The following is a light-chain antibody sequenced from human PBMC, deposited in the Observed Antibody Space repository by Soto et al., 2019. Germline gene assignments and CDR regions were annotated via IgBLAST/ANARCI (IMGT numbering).Light chain of an antibody. CDR3: QQYNNWPPYT. Sequence: EKVMTQSPATLSVSPGERATLSCRASQSVSSNLAWYQQKPGQAPRLLIYGASTRATGIPARFSGSGSGTEFTPTISSLQSEDFALYYCQQYNNWPPYTFGQGTKLEIK. V-gene: IGKV3-15*01. J-gene: IGKJ2*01. CDR2: GAS. CDR1: QSVSSN.